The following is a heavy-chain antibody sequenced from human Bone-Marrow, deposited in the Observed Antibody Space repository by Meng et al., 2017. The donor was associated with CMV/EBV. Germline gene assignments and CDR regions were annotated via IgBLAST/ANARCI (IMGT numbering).Heavy chain of an antibody. CDR1: GFTFSDFG. CDR3: ARDSSGYLALFDY. CDR2: IKQDGSEK. V-gene: IGHV3-7*01. D-gene: IGHD3-22*01. J-gene: IGHJ4*02. Sequence: GESPKISCAASGFTFSDFGMHWVRQAPGKGLEWVANIKQDGSEKYYVDSVKGRFTISRDNAKNSLYLQMNSLRAEDTAVYYCARDSSGYLALFDYWGQGTLVTVSS.